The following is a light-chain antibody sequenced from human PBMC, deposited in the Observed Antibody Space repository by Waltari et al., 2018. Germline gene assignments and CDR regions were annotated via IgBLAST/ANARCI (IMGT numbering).Light chain of an antibody. Sequence: EIVMTQSPATLSLSPGEKAILSCRASQSVNINLAWYQQKPGQGPRLLIYGASTRATAIPARFSGSGSGTEFTLTISSLQSEDFAVYYCQQYNNWPPWTFGQGTKVEIK. CDR3: QQYNNWPPWT. V-gene: IGKV3-15*01. CDR2: GAS. J-gene: IGKJ1*01. CDR1: QSVNIN.